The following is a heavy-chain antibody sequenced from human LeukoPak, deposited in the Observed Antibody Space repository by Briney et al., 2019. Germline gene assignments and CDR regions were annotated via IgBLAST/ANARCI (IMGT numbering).Heavy chain of an antibody. J-gene: IGHJ4*02. V-gene: IGHV3-23*01. D-gene: IGHD3-22*01. CDR3: AKLQGYYYDRSGYYYFDY. CDR2: ISGSGGST. CDR1: GFTFSSYA. Sequence: GGSLRLSCAASGFTFSSYAMSWVRQAPGKGLEWVSAISGSGGSTYYADSVKGRFTISRDNSKNTLYLQMNSLRAEDTAVYYCAKLQGYYYDRSGYYYFDYWGQGTLVTVSS.